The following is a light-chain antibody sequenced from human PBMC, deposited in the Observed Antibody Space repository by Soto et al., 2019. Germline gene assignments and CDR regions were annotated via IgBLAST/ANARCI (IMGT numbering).Light chain of an antibody. V-gene: IGKV3-11*01. CDR2: DAS. Sequence: EIVLTQSPAILSLSPGDTATLSCRASQTVSSYLAWYQQKPGQAPRLLIYDASNRATGIPARFSGSGSGTDFTLTISSLEPEDFAVYYCQQRSNWPTWTFGQGTKVDIK. J-gene: IGKJ1*01. CDR1: QTVSSY. CDR3: QQRSNWPTWT.